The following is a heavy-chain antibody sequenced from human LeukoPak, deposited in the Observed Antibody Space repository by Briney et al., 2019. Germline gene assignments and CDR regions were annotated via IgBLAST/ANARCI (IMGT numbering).Heavy chain of an antibody. CDR3: ATIYSSGWYLKRTDY. CDR1: GGSSTGYY. CDR2: INHIVST. Sequence: SQTLSLTCAVYGGSSTGYYCGWIRHPPGKGREWIGEINHIVSTNYNPSRKSRVTLSVDMAKNQFSLKLSSVTAADTAVYYCATIYSSGWYLKRTDYWGQGTLVTVSS. D-gene: IGHD6-19*01. J-gene: IGHJ4*02. V-gene: IGHV4-34*01.